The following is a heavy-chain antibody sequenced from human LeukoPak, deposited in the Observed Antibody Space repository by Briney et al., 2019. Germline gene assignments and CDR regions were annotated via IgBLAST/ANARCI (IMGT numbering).Heavy chain of an antibody. CDR3: ARASGSYSGDFDY. CDR1: GGSFSGYY. J-gene: IGHJ4*02. D-gene: IGHD1-26*01. CDR2: IYYSGST. Sequence: SETLSLTCAVYGGSFSGYYWSWIRQHPGKGLEWIGYIYYSGSTYYNPSLKSRVTISVDTSKNQFSLKLSSVTAADTAVYYCARASGSYSGDFDYWGQGTLVTVSS. V-gene: IGHV4-31*11.